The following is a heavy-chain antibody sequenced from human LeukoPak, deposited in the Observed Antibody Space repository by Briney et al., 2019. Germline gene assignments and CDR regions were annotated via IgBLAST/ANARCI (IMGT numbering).Heavy chain of an antibody. CDR2: ISYDDGSNK. J-gene: IGHJ4*02. V-gene: IGHV3-30*04. Sequence: PGRSLRLSCAASGFTFSTYALHWVRQAPGKGLEWVAVISYDDGSNKYYADSVKGRFTISRDNSKNTLYLQMNSLGTEDTAVYYCARESGGNTPYYFDYWGQGTLVTVSS. CDR3: ARESGGNTPYYFDY. CDR1: GFTFSTYA. D-gene: IGHD2-2*02.